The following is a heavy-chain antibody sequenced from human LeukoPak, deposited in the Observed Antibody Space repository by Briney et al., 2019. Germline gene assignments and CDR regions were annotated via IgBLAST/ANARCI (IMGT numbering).Heavy chain of an antibody. CDR3: ARRCSSTSCLQY. D-gene: IGHD2-2*01. J-gene: IGHJ4*02. V-gene: IGHV3-21*01. CDR2: ISSSSSYI. Sequence: PGGSLRLSCAASGFTFSSYSMNWVRQAPGKGLEWVSSISSSSSYIYYADSVKGRFTISRDNAKKSLYLQMNSLRAEDTAVYYCARRCSSTSCLQYWGQGTLVTVSS. CDR1: GFTFSSYS.